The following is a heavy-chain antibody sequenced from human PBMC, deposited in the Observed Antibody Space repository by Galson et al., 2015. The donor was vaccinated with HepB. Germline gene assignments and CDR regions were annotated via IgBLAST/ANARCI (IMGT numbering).Heavy chain of an antibody. D-gene: IGHD4/OR15-4a*01. CDR1: GYTFTSNG. CDR2: ISTYGGNT. V-gene: IGHV1-18*04. CDR3: ARDRDYRFDY. Sequence: QSGAEVKKPGASVRVSCKASGYTFTSNGISWVRQTPGQGLEWLGWISTYGGNTNYAQKFQGRITLTRDTSTSIAYAELRSLRSDDTAVYYCARDRDYRFDYWGQGTLVTVSS. J-gene: IGHJ4*02.